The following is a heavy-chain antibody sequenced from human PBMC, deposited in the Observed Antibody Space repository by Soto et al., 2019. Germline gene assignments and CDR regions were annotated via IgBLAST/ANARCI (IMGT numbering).Heavy chain of an antibody. D-gene: IGHD2-15*01. CDR3: ARHGLAVAAYAFDI. CDR2: VYYSGST. J-gene: IGHJ3*02. V-gene: IGHV4-39*01. CDR1: GGSISSSGYY. Sequence: QLQLQESGPGLVKPSETLSLTCTVSGGSISSSGYYWGWIRQPPGKGLEWVGSVYYSGSTYFNPPLKSRVTISIDTSKNQFSLNLNSVPAADTAVYYCARHGLAVAAYAFDIWGQGTMVTVSS.